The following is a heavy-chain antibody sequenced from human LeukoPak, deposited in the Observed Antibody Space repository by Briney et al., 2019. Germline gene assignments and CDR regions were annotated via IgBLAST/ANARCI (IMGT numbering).Heavy chain of an antibody. J-gene: IGHJ4*02. Sequence: GSSVKVSCKASGGTFSSYAISWVRQAPGQGLEWMGRIIPILGIANYAQKFQGRVTITADKSTSTAYMELSSLRSEDTAVYYCASGFGLAASTDYWGQGTLVTVSS. CDR1: GGTFSSYA. CDR3: ASGFGLAASTDY. V-gene: IGHV1-69*04. D-gene: IGHD2-15*01. CDR2: IIPILGIA.